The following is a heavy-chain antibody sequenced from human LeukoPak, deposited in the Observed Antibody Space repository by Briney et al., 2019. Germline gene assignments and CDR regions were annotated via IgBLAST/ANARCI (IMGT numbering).Heavy chain of an antibody. V-gene: IGHV3-9*01. J-gene: IGHJ6*03. CDR3: AREGQAYCSSTSCYSGGGYYYMDV. D-gene: IGHD2-2*02. Sequence: PGRSLRLSCAASGFTFDDYAMHWVRPAPGKGLEWVSGISWYSGSIGYADSVKGRFTISRDNAKNSLYLQMNSLRAEDTAVYYCAREGQAYCSSTSCYSGGGYYYMDVWGKGTTVTVSS. CDR2: ISWYSGSI. CDR1: GFTFDDYA.